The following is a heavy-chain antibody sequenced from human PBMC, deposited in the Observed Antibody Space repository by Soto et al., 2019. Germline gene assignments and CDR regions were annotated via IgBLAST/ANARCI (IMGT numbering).Heavy chain of an antibody. CDR2: INPNSGGT. D-gene: IGHD6-6*01. J-gene: IGHJ5*02. CDR3: ARGGLVLAVHSGGGWFDP. V-gene: IGHV1-2*04. CDR1: GYTFTGYY. Sequence: ASVKVSCKASGYTFTGYYMHWVRQAPGQGLEWMGWINPNSGGTNYVQKFQGWVTMTRDTSISTAYMELGRLRSDDTAVYYCARGGLVLAVHSGGGWFDPWGQGTLVTVSS.